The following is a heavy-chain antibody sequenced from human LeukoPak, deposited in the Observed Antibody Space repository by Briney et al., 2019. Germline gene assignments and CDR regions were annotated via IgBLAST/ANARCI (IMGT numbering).Heavy chain of an antibody. CDR1: GFTVSSNS. CDR3: ARVKEASAFDI. CDR2: IYSDNT. Sequence: PGGSLRLSCTVSGFTVSSNSMSWVRQAPGKGLEWVSFIYSDNTHYSDSVKGRFTISRDNAKNSLYLQMNSLRAEDTAVYYCARVKEASAFDICGHGTMVTVSS. V-gene: IGHV3-53*01. J-gene: IGHJ3*02. D-gene: IGHD5-12*01.